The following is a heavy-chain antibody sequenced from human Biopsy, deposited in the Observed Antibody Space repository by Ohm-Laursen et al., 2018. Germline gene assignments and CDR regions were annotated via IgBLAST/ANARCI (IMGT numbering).Heavy chain of an antibody. CDR2: IDPKSGGT. V-gene: IGHV1-2*02. CDR1: GYTFTGYY. Sequence: SVKVSCKASGYTFTGYYMHWVRQAPGQGLEWMGWIDPKSGGTNYAQKVQGRVTMTRDTSIGTTYMELRRLTSDDTAVFYCARELGDFWGGRQFDFWGQGTLVTVSS. J-gene: IGHJ5*01. CDR3: ARELGDFWGGRQFDF. D-gene: IGHD3-3*01.